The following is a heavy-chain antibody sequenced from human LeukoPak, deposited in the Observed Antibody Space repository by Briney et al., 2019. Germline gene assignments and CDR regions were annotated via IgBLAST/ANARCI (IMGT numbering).Heavy chain of an antibody. CDR3: VRSSGGRNYDDSSGYTLVGGAFDI. V-gene: IGHV3-21*01. CDR2: ISSSGSYK. D-gene: IGHD3-22*01. CDR1: GFSVSNYY. Sequence: GGSLRLSCAVSGFSVSNYYMNWVRQAPGKGLEWVSSISSSGSYKYYADSVKGRITMSGDNARNSLHLQMNSLRVEDTAVYYCVRSSGGRNYDDSSGYTLVGGAFDIWGQGTMVTVSS. J-gene: IGHJ3*02.